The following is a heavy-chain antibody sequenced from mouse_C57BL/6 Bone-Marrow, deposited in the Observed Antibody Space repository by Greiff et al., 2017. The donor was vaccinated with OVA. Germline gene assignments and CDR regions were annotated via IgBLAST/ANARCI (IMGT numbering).Heavy chain of an antibody. Sequence: QVQLQQSGAELVKPGASVKLSCTASGYTFTEYTIHWVKQRPGQGLEWIGWFYPGGGSTNYNEKFKGKATLTADKSSSTVYMELSRMTSDDSAVYFCARHASYDYALMGYWGQGTSVTVSS. CDR3: ARHASYDYALMGY. J-gene: IGHJ4*01. D-gene: IGHD2-4*01. V-gene: IGHV1-62-2*01. CDR2: FYPGGGST. CDR1: GYTFTEYT.